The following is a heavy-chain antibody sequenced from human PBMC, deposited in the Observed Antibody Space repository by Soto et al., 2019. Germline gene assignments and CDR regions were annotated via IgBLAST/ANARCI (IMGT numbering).Heavy chain of an antibody. V-gene: IGHV1-69*08. D-gene: IGHD5-12*01. CDR1: GGTFSSYT. Sequence: QVQLVQSGAEVKKPGSSVKVSCKASGGTFSSYTISWVRQAPGQGLEWMGRIIPILGIANYAQKFQGRVTITADKSTSTAYMELSSLRSEDTAVYYVARERSGYDSDYWGQGTLVTVSS. J-gene: IGHJ4*02. CDR3: ARERSGYDSDY. CDR2: IIPILGIA.